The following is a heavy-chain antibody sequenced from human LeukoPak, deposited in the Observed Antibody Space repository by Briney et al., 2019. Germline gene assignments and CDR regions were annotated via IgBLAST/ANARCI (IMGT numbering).Heavy chain of an antibody. CDR1: GFTFSSYS. CDR2: ISSSSSYI. V-gene: IGHV3-21*01. J-gene: IGHJ2*01. D-gene: IGHD3-22*01. CDR3: TRHYYDSSGYFNWYFDL. Sequence: KPGGSLRLSCAASGFTFSSYSMNWVRQAPGKGLEWVSSISSSSSYIYYADSVKGRFTISRDNAKNSLYLQMNSLRAEDTAVYYCTRHYYDSSGYFNWYFDLWGRGTLVTVAS.